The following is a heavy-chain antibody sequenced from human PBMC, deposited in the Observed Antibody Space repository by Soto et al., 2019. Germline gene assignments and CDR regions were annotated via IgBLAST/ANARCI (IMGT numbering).Heavy chain of an antibody. CDR2: ISAYNGDT. D-gene: IGHD2-21*01. CDR3: ARVPSYSTLDY. J-gene: IGHJ4*02. V-gene: IGHV1-18*04. CDR1: GYTFTSYG. Sequence: QVQLLQSGAEVKQPGASVKVSCKASGYTFTSYGVSWVRQAPGQGLERMGWISAYNGDTKYSQKFQGRVSLTTDTYTSTAYMELRSLRSDDTAVYYCARVPSYSTLDYWGQGTLVTVSS.